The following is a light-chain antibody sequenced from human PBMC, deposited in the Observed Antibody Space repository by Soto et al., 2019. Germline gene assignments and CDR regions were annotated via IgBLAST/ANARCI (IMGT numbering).Light chain of an antibody. CDR1: SSDVGGYNY. Sequence: QSVLTQPASVSGSPGQSITISCTGTSSDVGGYNYVSWYQQHPGKAPKLMIYDVSNRPSGVSNRFSGSKSGNTASLTISGLQAEDEADYYCSSYXSSSTSVFGTGTKVTVL. J-gene: IGLJ1*01. CDR3: SSYXSSSTSV. V-gene: IGLV2-14*01. CDR2: DVS.